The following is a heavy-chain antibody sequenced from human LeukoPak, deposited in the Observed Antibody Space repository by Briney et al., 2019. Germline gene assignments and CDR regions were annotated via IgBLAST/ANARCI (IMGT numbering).Heavy chain of an antibody. CDR2: INHSGST. Sequence: SETLSLTCAVYGGSFSGYYWSWIRQPPGKGLEWIGEINHSGSTNYNPSLKSRVTISVDTSKNQFSLKLSSVTAADTAVYYCARERPYSSSWYSNYYYYMDVWGKGTTVTISS. CDR1: GGSFSGYY. V-gene: IGHV4-34*01. J-gene: IGHJ6*03. D-gene: IGHD6-13*01. CDR3: ARERPYSSSWYSNYYYYMDV.